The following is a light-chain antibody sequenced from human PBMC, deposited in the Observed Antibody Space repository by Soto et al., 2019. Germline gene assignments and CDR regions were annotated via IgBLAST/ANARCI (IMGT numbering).Light chain of an antibody. V-gene: IGKV3-20*01. CDR1: QSVSSSY. CDR3: QHYGSSPFT. Sequence: DIVLTQSPATLSLSPGERATLSCRASQSVSSSYLAWYQQKPGQAPRLLIYGASSRATDIPHRFSGSGSGTDFTLTISRLEPEDFAVYYWQHYGSSPFTFGPGTKVDIK. J-gene: IGKJ3*01. CDR2: GAS.